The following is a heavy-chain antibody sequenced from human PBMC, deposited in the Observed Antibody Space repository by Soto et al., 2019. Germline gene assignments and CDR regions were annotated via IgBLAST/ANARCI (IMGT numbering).Heavy chain of an antibody. Sequence: SETLSLTCTVSGGSISSYYWSWIRQPPGKGLEWIGYIHDTETTNYNPSLKSRVTKDTSKNQLVLTMTNMDPVDTATYYCAQLPWKEMWPRAPVVNWGQGTPVTVSS. CDR1: GGSISSYY. D-gene: IGHD3-16*02. CDR2: IHDTETT. V-gene: IGHV4-59*01. CDR3: AQLPWKEMWPRAPVVN. J-gene: IGHJ4*02.